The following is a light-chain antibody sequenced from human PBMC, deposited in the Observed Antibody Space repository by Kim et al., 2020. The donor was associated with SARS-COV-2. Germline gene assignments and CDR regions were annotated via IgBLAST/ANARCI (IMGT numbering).Light chain of an antibody. J-gene: IGLJ2*01. CDR3: CSYAGSYTFVV. CDR2: DVT. V-gene: IGLV2-11*03. CDR1: SSDVGGYNY. Sequence: HSVTISCTGTSSDVGGYNYVSWYQQHPGKAPKVMIYDVTKRPSGVPDRFSGSKSGNTASLTISGLQAEDEADYYCCSYAGSYTFVVFGGGTQLTVL.